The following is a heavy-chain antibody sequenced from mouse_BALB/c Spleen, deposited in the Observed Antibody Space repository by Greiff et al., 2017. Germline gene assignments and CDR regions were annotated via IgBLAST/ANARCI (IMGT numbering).Heavy chain of an antibody. D-gene: IGHD2-14*01. V-gene: IGHV3-8*02. Sequence: EVQLVESGPSLVKPSQTLSLTCSVPGDSITSGYWNWIRKFPGNKLEYMGYISYSGSTYYNPSLKSRISITRDTSKNQYYLQLNSVTTEDTATYYCATSYYRYDGEDYFDYWGQGTTLTVSA. CDR1: GDSITSGY. CDR2: ISYSGST. CDR3: ATSYYRYDGEDYFDY. J-gene: IGHJ2*01.